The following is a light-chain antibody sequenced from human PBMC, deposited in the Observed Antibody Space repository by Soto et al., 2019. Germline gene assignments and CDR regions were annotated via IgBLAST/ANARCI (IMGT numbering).Light chain of an antibody. CDR3: SSYAGSNNPWV. V-gene: IGLV2-8*01. CDR1: SSDVGGYNY. Sequence: QSALTQPPSASGSPGQSVTISCTGTSSDVGGYNYVYWYQQHPGKAPKLMISEVSKRPSGVPDRFSGSKSGNTASLTVSGLQAEDEADYYCSSYAGSNNPWVFGGGTKLTVL. CDR2: EVS. J-gene: IGLJ3*02.